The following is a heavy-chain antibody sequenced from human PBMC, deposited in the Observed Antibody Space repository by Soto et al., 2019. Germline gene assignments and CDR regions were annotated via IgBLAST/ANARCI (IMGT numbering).Heavy chain of an antibody. CDR3: AKDYYGSGSEPGYSSGWYSFDY. V-gene: IGHV3-23*01. CDR1: GFTFSSYA. J-gene: IGHJ4*02. CDR2: ISGSGGST. Sequence: GGSLRLSCAASGFTFSSYAMSWVRQAPGKGLEWVSAISGSGGSTYYADSVKGRFTISRDNSKNTLYLQMNSLRAEDTAVYYCAKDYYGSGSEPGYSSGWYSFDYWGQGTLVTVSS. D-gene: IGHD3-10*01.